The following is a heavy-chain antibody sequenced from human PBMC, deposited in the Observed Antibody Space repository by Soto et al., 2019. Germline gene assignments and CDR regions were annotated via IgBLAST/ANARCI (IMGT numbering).Heavy chain of an antibody. D-gene: IGHD6-19*01. CDR3: ARMYSSGWYELDY. CDR2: ISSSSSYI. Sequence: LSLTCAASGFTFSSYSMNWVRQAPGKGLEWVSSISSSSSYIYYADSVKGRFTISRDNAKNSLYLQMNSLRAEDTAVYYCARMYSSGWYELDYWGQGTLVTVS. V-gene: IGHV3-21*01. J-gene: IGHJ4*02. CDR1: GFTFSSYS.